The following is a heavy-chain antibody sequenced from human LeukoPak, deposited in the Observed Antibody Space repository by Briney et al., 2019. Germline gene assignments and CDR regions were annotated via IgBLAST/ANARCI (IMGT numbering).Heavy chain of an antibody. CDR2: ISAYNGNT. J-gene: IGHJ5*02. D-gene: IGHD3-22*01. V-gene: IGHV1-18*01. CDR1: GGTFSSYA. Sequence: ASVKVSCKASGGTFSSYAISWVRQAPGQGLEWMGWISAYNGNTNYAQKFQGRVTMTTDTSTSTAYMELRSLRSDDTAVYYCARDLSSYYYDSSGSSWFDPWGQGTLVTVSS. CDR3: ARDLSSYYYDSSGSSWFDP.